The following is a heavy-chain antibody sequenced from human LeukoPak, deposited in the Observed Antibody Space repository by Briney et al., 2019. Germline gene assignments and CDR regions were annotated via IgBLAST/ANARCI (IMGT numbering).Heavy chain of an antibody. Sequence: SETLSLTCSVSGGSISRYYWSWIRQPPGKGLEWIGYIYYSGSTYYNPSLKSRVTISVDTSKNQFSLKLSSVTAADTAVYYCASRGGVYGSGSYYNPHFDYWGQGTLVTVSS. CDR1: GGSISRYY. D-gene: IGHD3-10*01. J-gene: IGHJ4*02. CDR3: ASRGGVYGSGSYYNPHFDY. V-gene: IGHV4-59*08. CDR2: IYYSGST.